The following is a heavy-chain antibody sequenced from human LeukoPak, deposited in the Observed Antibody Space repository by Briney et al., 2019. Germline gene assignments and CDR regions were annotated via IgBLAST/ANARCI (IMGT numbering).Heavy chain of an antibody. CDR1: GFTFSSYA. Sequence: GGSLRLSCAASGFTFSSYATHWVRQAPGKGLEWVAVISYDGSNKFYADSVKGRFTISRDDSKNTLSLQMNSLRVEDTAVYYCARDVSFDYWGQGTLVTVSS. CDR2: ISYDGSNK. CDR3: ARDVSFDY. V-gene: IGHV3-30*04. D-gene: IGHD5/OR15-5a*01. J-gene: IGHJ4*02.